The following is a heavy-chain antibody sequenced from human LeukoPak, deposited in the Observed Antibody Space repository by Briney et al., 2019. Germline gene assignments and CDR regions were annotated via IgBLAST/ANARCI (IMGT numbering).Heavy chain of an antibody. CDR2: INHSGST. CDR1: GGSFSGYY. V-gene: IGHV4-34*01. D-gene: IGHD5-18*01. CDR3: ARVFSGYTNGRTFYGMDV. J-gene: IGHJ6*02. Sequence: PSETLSLTCTVYGGSFSGYYWSWIRQPPGKGLEWIGEINHSGSTNYNPSLKSRVTISVDTSKIQFSLKLSSVTAADTAVYYCARVFSGYTNGRTFYGMDVWGQGTTVTVSS.